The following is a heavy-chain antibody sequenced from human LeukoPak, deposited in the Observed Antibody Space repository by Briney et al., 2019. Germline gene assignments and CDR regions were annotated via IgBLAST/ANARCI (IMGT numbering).Heavy chain of an antibody. Sequence: SVKVSCKASGGTFSSYAISWVRQAPGQGLEWMGGIIPIFGTANYAQKFQGRVTITADESTSTAYMELSSLRSEDTAVYYCGGGFGESYYYYYYMDVWGKGTTVTISS. J-gene: IGHJ6*03. CDR1: GGTFSSYA. CDR3: GGGFGESYYYYYYMDV. V-gene: IGHV1-69*13. CDR2: IIPIFGTA. D-gene: IGHD3-10*01.